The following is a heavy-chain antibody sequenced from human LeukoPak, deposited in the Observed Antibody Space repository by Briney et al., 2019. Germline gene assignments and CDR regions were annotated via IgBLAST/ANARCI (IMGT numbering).Heavy chain of an antibody. CDR1: GGSFSGYY. CDR2: INHSGST. Sequence: PSETLSLTCAVYGGSFSGYYWGWIRQPPGKGLEWIGEINHSGSTNYNPSLKSRVTISVDTSKNQFSLKLSSVTAADTAVYYCARGPGSSSWHLPPDYWGQGTLVTVSS. J-gene: IGHJ4*02. V-gene: IGHV4-34*01. CDR3: ARGPGSSSWHLPPDY. D-gene: IGHD6-13*01.